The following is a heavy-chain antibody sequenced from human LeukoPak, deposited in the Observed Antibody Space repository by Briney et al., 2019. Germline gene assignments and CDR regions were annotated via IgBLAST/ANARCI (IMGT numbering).Heavy chain of an antibody. J-gene: IGHJ4*02. CDR3: ATDLIGYGFDGSDY. V-gene: IGHV1-24*01. Sequence: ASVKVSCKVSGYTLTELSMHWVRQAPGKGLEWMGGFDPEDGETIYAQKFQGRVTMTEDTSTDTAYTELSSLRSEDTAVYYCATDLIGYGFDGSDYWGQGTLVTVSS. CDR1: GYTLTELS. CDR2: FDPEDGET. D-gene: IGHD5-18*01.